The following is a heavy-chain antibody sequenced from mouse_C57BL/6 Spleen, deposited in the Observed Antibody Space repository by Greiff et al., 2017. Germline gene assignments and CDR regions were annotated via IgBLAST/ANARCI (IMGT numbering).Heavy chain of an antibody. J-gene: IGHJ1*03. CDR1: GYTFPEYS. V-gene: IGHV1-62-2*01. Sequence: QVQLQQSGAELVKPGASVKLSCTASGYTFPEYSIHWLKPRSGQGLEWIGWFYPGNGSIKYNEKFKVKSTLPADKSSSTDYMKMSRLTSDDSSVYSCARYEDLGPYWYFDDWGTGTTLTVSS. CDR2: FYPGNGSI. D-gene: IGHD3-3*01. CDR3: ARYEDLGPYWYFDD.